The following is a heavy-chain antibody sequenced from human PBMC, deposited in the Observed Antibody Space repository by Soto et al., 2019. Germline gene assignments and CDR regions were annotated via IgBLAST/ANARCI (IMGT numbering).Heavy chain of an antibody. V-gene: IGHV3-7*04. CDR2: IKQDGSEK. Sequence: EVQLVESGGGLVQPGGSLRLSCAASGFTFSSYWMSWVRQAPGKGLEWVANIKQDGSEKYYVDSVKGRFTISRDNAKNSLYLQMNGLRAEDTAVYYCARDDDYVWGSYRHPGMDVWGQGTTVTVSS. CDR3: ARDDDYVWGSYRHPGMDV. D-gene: IGHD3-16*02. CDR1: GFTFSSYW. J-gene: IGHJ6*02.